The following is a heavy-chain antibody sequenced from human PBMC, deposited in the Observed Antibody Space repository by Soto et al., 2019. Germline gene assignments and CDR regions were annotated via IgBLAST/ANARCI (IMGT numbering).Heavy chain of an antibody. V-gene: IGHV1-8*01. Sequence: QVQLVQSGAEVKKPGASVKVSCKASGYTFTSYDINWVRQATGQGLERMGWMNPNSGNTGYAQKVQGRVTMTRNTSISTAYMELSSLRSEDTAVYYCARPRYGGGYYYYGMDVWGQGTTVTVSS. D-gene: IGHD3-16*01. J-gene: IGHJ6*02. CDR1: GYTFTSYD. CDR2: MNPNSGNT. CDR3: ARPRYGGGYYYYGMDV.